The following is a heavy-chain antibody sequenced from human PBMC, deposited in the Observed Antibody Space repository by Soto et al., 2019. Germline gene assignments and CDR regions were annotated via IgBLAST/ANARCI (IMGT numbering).Heavy chain of an antibody. CDR1: GGSISSGDYY. D-gene: IGHD5-12*01. Sequence: QVQLQESGPGLVKPSQTLSLTCTVSGGSISSGDYYWSWIRQPPGKGLEWIGYIYYSGSTYYNPSLKSRVTLSVDXXKNQFSLKLSSVTAADTAVYYCARYSGYEGLRFDPWGQGTLVTVSS. J-gene: IGHJ5*02. V-gene: IGHV4-30-4*01. CDR3: ARYSGYEGLRFDP. CDR2: IYYSGST.